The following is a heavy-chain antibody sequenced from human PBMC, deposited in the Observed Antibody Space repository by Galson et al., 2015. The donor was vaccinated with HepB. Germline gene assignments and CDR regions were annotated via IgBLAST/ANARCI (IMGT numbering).Heavy chain of an antibody. CDR2: ISGTGDGT. J-gene: IGHJ4*02. CDR3: AKDRPIDY. D-gene: IGHD6-6*01. V-gene: IGHV3-23*01. CDR1: GFTFSVYA. Sequence: SLRLSCAASGFTFSVYAMYWVRQAPGKGLEWVSVISGTGDGTYYADSVKGRFTISRDNSMNTVYLQMNSLRVEDTALYYCAKDRPIDYWGQGTLVTVSS.